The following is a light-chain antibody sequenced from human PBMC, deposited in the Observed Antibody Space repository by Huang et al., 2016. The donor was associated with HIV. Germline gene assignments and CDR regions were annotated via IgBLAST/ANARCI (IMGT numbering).Light chain of an antibody. CDR1: QSVLYSANKKHLPMNC. J-gene: IGKJ1*01. CDR3: QQHYSTPWT. Sequence: DIVMTQSPDSLAVPLGERATLSCVSSQSVLYSANKKHLPMNCLAWYQKKPGQPPKLRIYWASSRAAGVPDRFSGSGSGTDFTLTISSLQAEDVAVYYCQQHYSTPWTFGQGTKVEIK. CDR2: WAS. V-gene: IGKV4-1*01.